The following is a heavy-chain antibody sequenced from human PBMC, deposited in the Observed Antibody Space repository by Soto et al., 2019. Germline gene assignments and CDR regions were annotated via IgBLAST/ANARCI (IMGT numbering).Heavy chain of an antibody. CDR1: GVSFNSYD. CDR2: ISYDGSNT. V-gene: IGHV3-30*03. J-gene: IGHJ5*02. CDR3: DRIRRYCTGPDRHA. Sequence: PGGSLRLSCAASGVSFNSYDMHWVRQAPGKGPEWVAIISYDGSNTYYSDSVRGRFTIYRDNSKDTLYLQMHSLRSEDTAIYYCDRIRRYCTGPDRHAWGQGIQVTVSS. D-gene: IGHD2-8*02.